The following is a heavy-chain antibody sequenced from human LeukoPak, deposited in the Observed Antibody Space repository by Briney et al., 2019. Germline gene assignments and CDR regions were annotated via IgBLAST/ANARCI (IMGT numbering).Heavy chain of an antibody. CDR2: MNPNSGNT. Sequence: ASVKVSCKASGYTFTSYDINWVRQATGQGLEWMGWMNPNSGNTGYAQKFQGRVTMTRSTSISTAYMELSSLRSEDTAVYYCAGVSYYDFWSGYYRPYYYGMDVWGQGTTVTVSS. CDR3: AGVSYYDFWSGYYRPYYYGMDV. V-gene: IGHV1-8*01. CDR1: GYTFTSYD. J-gene: IGHJ6*02. D-gene: IGHD3-3*01.